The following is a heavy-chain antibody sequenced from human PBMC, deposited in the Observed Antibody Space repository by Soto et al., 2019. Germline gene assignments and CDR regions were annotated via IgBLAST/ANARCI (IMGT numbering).Heavy chain of an antibody. V-gene: IGHV3-33*01. D-gene: IGHD1-26*01. CDR3: ARDGVGITTFFGYCDY. Sequence: QVQLVQSGGGVVQPGRSLRLSCEASGFNFRGYGMHWVRQAPGKGLEWVAITRHDGSNTYYADSVRGRFTISRDNSKNTLYLQMNSLRVEDTAVYYCARDGVGITTFFGYCDYWGQGIMITVSS. CDR1: GFNFRGYG. CDR2: TRHDGSNT. J-gene: IGHJ4*02.